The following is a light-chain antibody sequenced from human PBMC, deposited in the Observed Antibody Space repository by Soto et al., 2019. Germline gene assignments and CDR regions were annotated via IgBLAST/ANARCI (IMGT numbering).Light chain of an antibody. CDR3: QQRSNWPPFT. CDR1: QSVSSY. CDR2: DAS. V-gene: IGKV3-11*01. Sequence: PATLSLSPGERATLSCRASQSVSSYLAWYQQKPGQAPRLLIYDASNRATGIPARFSGSGSGTDFTLTISSLEPEDFAVYYCQQRSNWPPFTFGGGTKVDIK. J-gene: IGKJ4*01.